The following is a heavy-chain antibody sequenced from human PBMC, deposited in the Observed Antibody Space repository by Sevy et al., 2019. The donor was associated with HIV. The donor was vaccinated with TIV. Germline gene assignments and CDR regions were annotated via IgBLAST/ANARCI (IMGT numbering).Heavy chain of an antibody. CDR2: ISAYNGNT. V-gene: IGHV1-18*04. D-gene: IGHD3-10*01. CDR3: ARDLLWFGELLHYFDY. J-gene: IGHJ4*02. Sequence: ASVKVSCKASGYTFTSYGISWVRQAPGQGLEWMGWISAYNGNTNYAQKLQGRVTMTTDTSTRKAYMGLRSLRSDDTAVYYCARDLLWFGELLHYFDYWGQGTLVTVSS. CDR1: GYTFTSYG.